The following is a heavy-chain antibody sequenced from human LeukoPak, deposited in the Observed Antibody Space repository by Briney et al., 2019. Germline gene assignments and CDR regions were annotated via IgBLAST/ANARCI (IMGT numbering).Heavy chain of an antibody. CDR2: IYYSGST. Sequence: SETLSLTCTVSGGSISSYYWSWIRQPPGKGLEWIGCIYYSGSTNYNPSLKSRVTISVDTSKNQFSLKLSSVTAADTAVYYCARGGWELHLDYWGQGTLVTVSS. V-gene: IGHV4-59*01. D-gene: IGHD1-26*01. CDR1: GGSISSYY. CDR3: ARGGWELHLDY. J-gene: IGHJ4*02.